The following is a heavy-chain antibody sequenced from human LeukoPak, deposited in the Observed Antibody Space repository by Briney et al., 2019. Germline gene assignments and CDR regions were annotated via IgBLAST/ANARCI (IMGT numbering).Heavy chain of an antibody. Sequence: GGSLRLSCTASGFTFGDSGMSWVRQAAGKGLEYVSTINNNGNSASYANSVKGRFTISRDNSKNTLYLQLGSLRAEDMAVYYCARDRVGSSWSEFDYWGQGTLVTVSS. CDR1: GFTFGDSG. CDR3: ARDRVGSSWSEFDY. J-gene: IGHJ4*02. V-gene: IGHV3-64*01. CDR2: INNNGNSA. D-gene: IGHD6-13*01.